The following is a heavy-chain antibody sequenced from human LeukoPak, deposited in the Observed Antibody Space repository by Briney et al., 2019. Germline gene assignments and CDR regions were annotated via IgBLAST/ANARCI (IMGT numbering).Heavy chain of an antibody. J-gene: IGHJ4*02. Sequence: SETLSLTCAVTSDSISSYYWNWIRQTPGKGLEWLGHVYYRGQTHYNPSLKSRVTILMDTSQSQISLSLHSVTAADTAVYYCATFRRGSTYGSFDYWGQGILVTVSS. CDR3: ATFRRGSTYGSFDY. V-gene: IGHV4-59*01. CDR1: SDSISSYY. D-gene: IGHD5-18*01. CDR2: VYYRGQT.